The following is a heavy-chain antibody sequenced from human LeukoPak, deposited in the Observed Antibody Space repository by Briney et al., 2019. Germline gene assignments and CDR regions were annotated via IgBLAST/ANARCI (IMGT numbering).Heavy chain of an antibody. CDR1: GSGFTLSYSW. V-gene: IGHV3-21*01. Sequence: GGSLRLSCAASGSGFTLSYSWMSWVRQTPGKGLEWVSSISSSSSYIYYADSVKGRFTISRDNAKNSLYLQMNSLRAEDTAVYYCARDLTPLGYYDSSGYPIYYYGMDVWGQGTTVSVSS. J-gene: IGHJ6*02. CDR2: ISSSSSYI. CDR3: ARDLTPLGYYDSSGYPIYYYGMDV. D-gene: IGHD3-22*01.